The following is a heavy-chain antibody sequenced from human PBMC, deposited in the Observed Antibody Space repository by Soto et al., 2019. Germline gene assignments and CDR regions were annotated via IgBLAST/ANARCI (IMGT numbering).Heavy chain of an antibody. V-gene: IGHV1-3*01. D-gene: IGHD7-27*01. Sequence: GASVKVSCKTSGYTFSTYILYWMRQAPGQRLEWMGWINVGKSNTKYSEKFQDRVTITRDTSASTAYMELSSLRSEDTAVYYCARDFNWGTDYWGQGTLVTVSS. J-gene: IGHJ4*02. CDR1: GYTFSTYI. CDR2: INVGKSNT. CDR3: ARDFNWGTDY.